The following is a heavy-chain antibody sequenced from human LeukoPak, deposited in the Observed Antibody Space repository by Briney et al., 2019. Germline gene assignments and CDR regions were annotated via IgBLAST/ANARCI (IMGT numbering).Heavy chain of an antibody. D-gene: IGHD6-13*01. V-gene: IGHV3-33*01. CDR1: GFTFSSYG. CDR3: ARASMTGGSAGPLDAFDI. J-gene: IGHJ3*02. Sequence: PGGSLRLSCAASGFTFSSYGMHWVRQAPGKGLEWVAVTWYDGSNKYYADSVKGRFTISRDNSKNTLYLQMNSLRAEDTAVYYCARASMTGGSAGPLDAFDIWGQGTMVTVSS. CDR2: TWYDGSNK.